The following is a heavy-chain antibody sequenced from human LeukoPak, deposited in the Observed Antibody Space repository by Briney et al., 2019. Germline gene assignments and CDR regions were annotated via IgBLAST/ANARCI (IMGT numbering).Heavy chain of an antibody. CDR3: ARDFATNLRAAPAA. CDR1: GYTFTGFY. V-gene: IGHV1-2*02. J-gene: IGHJ5*02. D-gene: IGHD6-25*01. CDR2: IHPNGGNT. Sequence: ASVKVSCKASGYTFTGFYMHWVRQAPGQGLEWMGWIHPNGGNTVYAQNFKDRVTMTRDTSISTTYMELSRLTPDDTAFYYCARDFATNLRAAPAAWGQGTLVIVSS.